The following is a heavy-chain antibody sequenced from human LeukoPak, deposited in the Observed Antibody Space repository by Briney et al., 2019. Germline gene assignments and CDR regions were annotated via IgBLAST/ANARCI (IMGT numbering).Heavy chain of an antibody. CDR2: IHYDSTTE. V-gene: IGHV3-30*02. J-gene: IGHJ6*03. CDR3: ARNIAVAGRGDYMDV. CDR1: GFAFSSYG. Sequence: PGGSLRLSCAASGFAFSSYGMHWVRQAPGKGLEWVAYIHYDSTTEDYADSVKGRFTISRDNAKDSLYLQMNSLRAEDTAVYYCARNIAVAGRGDYMDVWGKGTTVTISS. D-gene: IGHD6-19*01.